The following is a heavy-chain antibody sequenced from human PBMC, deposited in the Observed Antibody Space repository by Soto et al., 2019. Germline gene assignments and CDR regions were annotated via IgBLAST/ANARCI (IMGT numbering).Heavy chain of an antibody. Sequence: EVQVVESGGGLIQSGGSLRLSCAASGFNVSSYYMTWVRQAPGKGLEWVSVMYSGGRTFYADSVKGRFTISRDDSKNTAHLQMNGLRAEDSAIYYCARDLTTHDFWGQGTVVTVSS. CDR2: MYSGGRT. V-gene: IGHV3-53*01. J-gene: IGHJ4*02. CDR3: ARDLTTHDF. CDR1: GFNVSSYY.